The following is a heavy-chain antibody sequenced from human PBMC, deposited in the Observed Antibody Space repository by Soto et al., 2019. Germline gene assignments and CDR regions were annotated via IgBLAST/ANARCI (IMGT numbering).Heavy chain of an antibody. CDR1: GFTFSSYG. Sequence: GGSLRLSCAASGFTFSSYGMHWVRQAPGKGLEWVAVIWYDGSNKYYADSVKGRFTISRDNSKNTLYLQMNSLRAEDTAVYYCAREKEQQLVFHYFDYWGQGTLVTVSS. V-gene: IGHV3-33*08. D-gene: IGHD6-13*01. J-gene: IGHJ4*02. CDR2: IWYDGSNK. CDR3: AREKEQQLVFHYFDY.